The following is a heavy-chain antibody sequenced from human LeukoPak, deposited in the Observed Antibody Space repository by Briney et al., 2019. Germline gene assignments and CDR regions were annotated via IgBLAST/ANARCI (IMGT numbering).Heavy chain of an antibody. J-gene: IGHJ4*02. CDR1: GFTFSSYA. V-gene: IGHV3-23*01. D-gene: IGHD3-10*01. Sequence: GGSLRHSCAASGFTFSSYAMSWVRQAPGKGLEWVSAISGSGGSTYYADSVKGRFTISRDNSKNTLYLQMNSLRAEDTAVYYCAKDLVVRGVIRVFDYWGQGTLVTVSS. CDR2: ISGSGGST. CDR3: AKDLVVRGVIRVFDY.